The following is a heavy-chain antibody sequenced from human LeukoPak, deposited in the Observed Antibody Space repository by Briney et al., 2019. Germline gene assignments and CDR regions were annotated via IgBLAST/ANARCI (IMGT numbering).Heavy chain of an antibody. CDR1: GYSISSGYY. J-gene: IGHJ4*02. D-gene: IGHD6-6*01. Sequence: RPSETLSLTCTVSGYSISSGYYWGWIRQPPGKGLEWIGSIYHSGSTYYNPSLKSRVTISVDTSKNQFSLKQSSVTAADTAVYYCARAARTLDYWGQGTLVTVSS. CDR2: IYHSGST. V-gene: IGHV4-38-2*02. CDR3: ARAARTLDY.